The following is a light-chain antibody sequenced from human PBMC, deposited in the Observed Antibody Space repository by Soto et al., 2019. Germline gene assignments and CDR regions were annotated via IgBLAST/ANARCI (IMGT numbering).Light chain of an antibody. CDR3: SSYTSSSTLYV. V-gene: IGLV2-14*01. CDR2: EVS. J-gene: IGLJ1*01. CDR1: SSDIGGYNY. Sequence: QSALTQPSSVSGSPGQSITISFAGTSSDIGGYNYVSWYQQHPGKAPKVMIYEVSNRPSGVSNRFSGSKSGNTASLTISGLQAEDEADYYCSSYTSSSTLYVFGSGTRSPS.